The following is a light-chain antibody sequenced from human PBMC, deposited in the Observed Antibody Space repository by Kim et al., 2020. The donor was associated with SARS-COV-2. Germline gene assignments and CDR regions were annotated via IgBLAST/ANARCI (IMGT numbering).Light chain of an antibody. CDR2: GAS. V-gene: IGKV3-20*01. Sequence: PPGERATLSCGTRQSIRSYYTAWYQQKRGQAPSVLICGASTRATSLPDRFGGGGSGTDFTLTVSRLEPEDSAVYYYHQYVYSPWTFGQGTKVDIK. J-gene: IGKJ1*01. CDR3: HQYVYSPWT. CDR1: QSIRSYY.